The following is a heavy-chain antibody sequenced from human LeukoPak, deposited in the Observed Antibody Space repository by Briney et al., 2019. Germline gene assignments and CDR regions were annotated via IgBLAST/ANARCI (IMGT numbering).Heavy chain of an antibody. J-gene: IGHJ5*02. CDR3: ATVGLLSVGLDYYDSSGYLGWFDP. CDR1: GGTFSSYA. V-gene: IGHV1-24*01. CDR2: FDPEDGET. Sequence: ASVKVSCKASGGTFSSYAVSWVRQAPGKGLEWMGGFDPEDGETIYAQKFQGRVTMTEDTSTDTAYMELSSLRSEDTAVYYCATVGLLSVGLDYYDSSGYLGWFDPWGQGTLVTVSS. D-gene: IGHD3-22*01.